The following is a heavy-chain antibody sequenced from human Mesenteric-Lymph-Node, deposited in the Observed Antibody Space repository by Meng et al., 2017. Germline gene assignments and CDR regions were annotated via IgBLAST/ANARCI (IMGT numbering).Heavy chain of an antibody. Sequence: QMPPQESGPGLVKPSQTLSLTCTVSGGSISSGGYYWSWIRQHPGKGLEWIGYIYYSGSTYYNPSLKSRVTISVDTSKNQFSLKLSSVTAADTAVYYCTAERFGEFQDWFDPWGQGTLVTVFS. CDR2: IYYSGST. CDR1: GGSISSGGYY. V-gene: IGHV4-31*03. CDR3: TAERFGEFQDWFDP. D-gene: IGHD3-10*01. J-gene: IGHJ5*02.